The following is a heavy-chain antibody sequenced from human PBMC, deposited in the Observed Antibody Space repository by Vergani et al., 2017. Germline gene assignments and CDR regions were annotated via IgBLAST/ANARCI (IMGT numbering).Heavy chain of an antibody. Sequence: QVQLQESGPGLVKPSQTLSLTCTVSGGSISSGDYYWSWIRQPPGKGREWIGYIYYSGSTYYTPSLRSRVTISVDTSKNQFSLKLSSVTAADTAVYYCASHPYYYDSSGYELFDYWGQGTLVTVSS. D-gene: IGHD3-22*01. CDR2: IYYSGST. J-gene: IGHJ4*02. CDR3: ASHPYYYDSSGYELFDY. CDR1: GGSISSGDYY. V-gene: IGHV4-30-4*01.